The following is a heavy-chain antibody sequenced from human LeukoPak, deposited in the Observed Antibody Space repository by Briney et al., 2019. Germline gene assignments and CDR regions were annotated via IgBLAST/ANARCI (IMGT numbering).Heavy chain of an antibody. Sequence: PGGSLRLSCAASGCTFDDYAMHWVRHAPGKGLEWVSGISWNSGSVGYADSVKGGFTFSRGNAKNSLYLQMNSLRAEDTALYYCAKDKGMVKTTTIDYWGQGTLVTDSS. V-gene: IGHV3-9*01. CDR1: GCTFDDYA. J-gene: IGHJ4*02. CDR2: ISWNSGSV. D-gene: IGHD1-1*01. CDR3: AKDKGMVKTTTIDY.